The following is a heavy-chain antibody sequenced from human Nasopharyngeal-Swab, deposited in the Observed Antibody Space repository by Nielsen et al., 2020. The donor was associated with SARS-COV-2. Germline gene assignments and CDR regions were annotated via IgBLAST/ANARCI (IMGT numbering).Heavy chain of an antibody. Sequence: SETLSLTCSVSGVSIRSYYWSWIRQPPGRGLEWIGYMSSSGTSNYNPSLKSRATISIDTSKNQFSLKLSSVTAADTAVYYCAGQRGIQLWTRPIHGVQVVNWFDLWGQGRLVTVSS. J-gene: IGHJ5*02. D-gene: IGHD5-18*01. CDR3: AGQRGIQLWTRPIHGVQVVNWFDL. V-gene: IGHV4-59*08. CDR2: MSSSGTS. CDR1: GVSIRSYY.